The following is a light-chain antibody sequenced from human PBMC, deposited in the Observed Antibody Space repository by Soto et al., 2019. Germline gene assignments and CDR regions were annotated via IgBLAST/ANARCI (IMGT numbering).Light chain of an antibody. J-gene: IGKJ3*01. CDR2: DAV. Sequence: EIVLTQSPGTLSLSPGERATLSCRASQSVTTNYLAWYQQKPGQAPRLLIHDAVTRATGIPDRFSGSGSGTDFTLTISRLEPEDFAVYYCQQYGGSPLFTFGPGTRVDMK. CDR1: QSVTTNY. CDR3: QQYGGSPLFT. V-gene: IGKV3-20*01.